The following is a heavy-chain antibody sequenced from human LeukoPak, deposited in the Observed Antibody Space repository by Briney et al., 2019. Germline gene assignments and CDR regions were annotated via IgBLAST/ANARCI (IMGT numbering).Heavy chain of an antibody. CDR3: ARQRGYSYGYIWFDP. CDR2: IYPGDSDT. CDR1: GYSFTSYW. J-gene: IGHJ5*02. Sequence: GESQKISCKGSGYSFTSYWIGWVRQMPGKGLEWMGIIYPGDSDTRYSPSFQGQVTISADKSISTAYLQWSSLKASDTAMYYCARQRGYSYGYIWFDPWGQGTLVTVSS. V-gene: IGHV5-51*01. D-gene: IGHD5-18*01.